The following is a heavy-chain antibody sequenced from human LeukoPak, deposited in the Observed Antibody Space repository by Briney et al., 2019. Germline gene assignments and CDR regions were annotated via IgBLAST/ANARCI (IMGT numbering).Heavy chain of an antibody. CDR3: ARPPDLRFLEWLTNAFDI. CDR2: ISYDGSNK. Sequence: GRSLRLSCAASGFTFSSYAMHWVRQAPGKGLEWVAVISYDGSNKYYTDSVKGRFTISRDNSKNTLYLQMNSLRPEDTAVYYCARPPDLRFLEWLTNAFDIWGQGTMVTVSS. V-gene: IGHV3-30-3*01. D-gene: IGHD3-3*01. J-gene: IGHJ3*02. CDR1: GFTFSSYA.